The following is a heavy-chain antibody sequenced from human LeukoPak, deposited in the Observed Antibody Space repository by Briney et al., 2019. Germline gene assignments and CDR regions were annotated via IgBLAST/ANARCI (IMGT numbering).Heavy chain of an antibody. CDR3: ARDQRYSYPYYFDY. CDR1: GFTFSSYA. J-gene: IGHJ4*02. CDR2: ISSSSSYI. V-gene: IGHV3-21*01. D-gene: IGHD5-18*01. Sequence: GGSLRLSCAASGFTFSSYAMSWVRQAPGKGLEWVSSISSSSSYIYYADSVKGRFTISRDNAKNSLYLQMNSLRAEDTAVYYCARDQRYSYPYYFDYWGQGTLVTVSS.